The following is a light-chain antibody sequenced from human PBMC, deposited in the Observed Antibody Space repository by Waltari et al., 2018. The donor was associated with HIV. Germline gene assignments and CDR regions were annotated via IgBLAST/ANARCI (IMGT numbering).Light chain of an antibody. CDR1: NIGNNY. Sequence: QSVLTQPPSVSAAPGQRVTISCSNIGNNYISWYQQLPGTAPKRLIYDNNKRPSWIPDRFSGAKSGTSATLGITGLQTEDDADYYCGTWDSSLSAYWVFGGGTKLTVL. V-gene: IGLV1-51*01. CDR2: DNN. J-gene: IGLJ3*02. CDR3: GTWDSSLSAYWV.